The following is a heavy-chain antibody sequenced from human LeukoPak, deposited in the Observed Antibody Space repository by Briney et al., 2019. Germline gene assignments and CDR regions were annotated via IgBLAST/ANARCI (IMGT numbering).Heavy chain of an antibody. CDR3: TRDNSRYYHGSLGMDV. CDR1: GFTFGDYA. Sequence: PGGSLRLSCTASGFTFGDYAMSWVRQAPGKGLEWVGFIRSKAYGGTTEYAASVKGRFTISRDDSKSIAYLQMNSLKTEDTAVYYCTRDNSRYYHGSLGMDVWGQGTTVTVSS. J-gene: IGHJ6*02. CDR2: IRSKAYGGTT. D-gene: IGHD3-10*01. V-gene: IGHV3-49*04.